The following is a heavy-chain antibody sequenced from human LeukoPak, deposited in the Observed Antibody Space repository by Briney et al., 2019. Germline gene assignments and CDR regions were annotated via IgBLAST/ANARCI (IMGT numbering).Heavy chain of an antibody. CDR2: IYYSGST. J-gene: IGHJ4*02. CDR3: ARGGWYDTPFDY. V-gene: IGHV4-39*07. CDR1: GGSISSSSYY. D-gene: IGHD6-19*01. Sequence: SETLSLTCTVSGGSISSSSYYWGWIRQPPGKGLEWIGSIYYSGSTYYNPSLKSRVTISVDTTKNQFSLRLSSVTAADTAVYYCARGGWYDTPFDYWGQGTLVTVSS.